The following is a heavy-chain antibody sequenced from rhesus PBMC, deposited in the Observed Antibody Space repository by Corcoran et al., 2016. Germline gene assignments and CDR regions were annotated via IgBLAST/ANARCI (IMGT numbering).Heavy chain of an antibody. CDR1: GGSVSSSNW. D-gene: IGHD2-27*01. V-gene: IGHV4-65*01. CDR3: ARSGYCSGIYCYAYFEF. CDR2: ISGSSGST. Sequence: QVQLQESGPGLVKPSATLSLTCAVSGGSVSSSNWWSWIRQPPGKGVEWIGYISGSSGSTYYNPSLKSRVTISTDTSKSQFSLKRSSVTAADTAVYYCARSGYCSGIYCYAYFEFWGQGALVTVSS. J-gene: IGHJ1*01.